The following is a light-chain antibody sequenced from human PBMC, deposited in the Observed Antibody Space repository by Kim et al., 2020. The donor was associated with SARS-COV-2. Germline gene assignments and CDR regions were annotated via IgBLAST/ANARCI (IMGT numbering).Light chain of an antibody. CDR3: QQYNNWPLYT. CDR1: QSVSSN. V-gene: IGKV3-15*01. CDR2: GAS. Sequence: VSPGERAPLSCRASQSVSSNLAWYQQKPGQAPRLLIYGASMRATGIPARFSGSGSETEFTLTITSLQSEDFAIYYCQQYNNWPLYTFGQGTKLEI. J-gene: IGKJ2*01.